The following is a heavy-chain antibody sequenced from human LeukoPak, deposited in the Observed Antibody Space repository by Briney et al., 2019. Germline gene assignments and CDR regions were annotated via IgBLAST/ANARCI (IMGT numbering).Heavy chain of an antibody. J-gene: IGHJ4*02. CDR3: VGSSSWSFYYFDY. D-gene: IGHD6-6*01. V-gene: IGHV3-43*02. Sequence: PGGSLRLSCAASGFTFDDYAMHWVRQAPGKGLEYVSLISGDGGSTYYADSVKGRFTISRDNSKNSLYLQMNSLRTEDTALYYCVGSSSWSFYYFDYWGQGTPVTVSS. CDR2: ISGDGGST. CDR1: GFTFDDYA.